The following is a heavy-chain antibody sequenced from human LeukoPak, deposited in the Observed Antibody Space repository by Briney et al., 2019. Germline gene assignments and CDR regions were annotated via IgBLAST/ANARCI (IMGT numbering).Heavy chain of an antibody. Sequence: SWVRQPAGKGLEWIGRVYTNGGTNYNPSLKSRVTISIDTAKNQFSLRVRSVTAADTAIYYCAGGHSGSSAKILYYYYMDVWGKGTTVTVSS. CDR3: AGGHSGSSAKILYYYYMDV. CDR2: VYTNGGT. D-gene: IGHD1-26*01. J-gene: IGHJ6*03. V-gene: IGHV4-4*07.